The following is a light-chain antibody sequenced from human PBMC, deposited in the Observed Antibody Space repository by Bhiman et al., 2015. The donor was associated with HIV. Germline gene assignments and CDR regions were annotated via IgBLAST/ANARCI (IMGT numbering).Light chain of an antibody. Sequence: QSALTQPASVSGSPGQSITISCTGTSSDVGGYNYVSWYQQYPGEAPKLMIYDVSKRPSGVSNRFSGSKSGNTASLTISGLQAEDEADYYCSSYTSTYTLVFGTGTKVTVL. CDR1: SSDVGGYNY. J-gene: IGLJ1*01. CDR2: DVS. CDR3: SSYTSTYTLV. V-gene: IGLV2-14*01.